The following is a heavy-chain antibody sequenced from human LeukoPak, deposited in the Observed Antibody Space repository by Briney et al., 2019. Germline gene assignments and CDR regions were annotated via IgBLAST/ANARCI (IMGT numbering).Heavy chain of an antibody. Sequence: GGSLRLSCAASGFTFSNYGMHWVRQAPGKGLEWVAVVADDGRDKHHADSMKGRFTISRDNSKNMLLLQMNSLRPEDTAVYYCAKDGALSAAAYYFDYWGQGSLVTVSS. V-gene: IGHV3-30*18. CDR3: AKDGALSAAAYYFDY. CDR1: GFTFSNYG. D-gene: IGHD4/OR15-4a*01. J-gene: IGHJ4*02. CDR2: VADDGRDK.